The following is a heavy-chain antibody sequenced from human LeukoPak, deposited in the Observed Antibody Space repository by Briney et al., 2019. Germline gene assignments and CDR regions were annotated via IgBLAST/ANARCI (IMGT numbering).Heavy chain of an antibody. V-gene: IGHV4-4*09. CDR1: GGSISSYY. J-gene: IGHJ4*02. Sequence: ASETLSLTCTVSGGSISSYYWSWIRQPPGKGLEWIGYIYTSGSTNYNPSLKSRVTISVDTSKSQFSLKLSSVTAADTAVYYCARLNYYDSSGYDYWGQGTLVTVSS. D-gene: IGHD3-22*01. CDR2: IYTSGST. CDR3: ARLNYYDSSGYDY.